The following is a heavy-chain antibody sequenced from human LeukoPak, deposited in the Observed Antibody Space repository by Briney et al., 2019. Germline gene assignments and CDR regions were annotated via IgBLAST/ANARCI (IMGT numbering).Heavy chain of an antibody. CDR2: INPKSGDT. D-gene: IGHD3-10*01. J-gene: IGHJ6*02. CDR3: ARGRSYGSGSSPYGMDV. CDR1: GYTFTGYY. V-gene: IGHV1-2*02. Sequence: ASVKVSCKASGYTFTGYYMHWVRQVPGQGLECMGWINPKSGDTNYAQRFQGRVTMTRDTSVSTAYMELSSLTSDDTAVYYCARGRSYGSGSSPYGMDVWGQGTTVTVSS.